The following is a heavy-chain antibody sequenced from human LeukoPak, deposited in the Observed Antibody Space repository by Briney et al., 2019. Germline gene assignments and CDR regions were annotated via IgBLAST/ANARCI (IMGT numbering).Heavy chain of an antibody. CDR3: AKSRGGAVAVAGQSTHYFDY. Sequence: GGSLRLSCAASGFTFSSYAMSWVRQAPGKGLEWVSAISGSGGSTYYADSVKGRFTISRDNSKNTLYLQMNSLRAEDTAVYYCAKSRGGAVAVAGQSTHYFDYWGQGTLVTVSS. CDR2: ISGSGGST. D-gene: IGHD6-19*01. J-gene: IGHJ4*02. CDR1: GFTFSSYA. V-gene: IGHV3-23*01.